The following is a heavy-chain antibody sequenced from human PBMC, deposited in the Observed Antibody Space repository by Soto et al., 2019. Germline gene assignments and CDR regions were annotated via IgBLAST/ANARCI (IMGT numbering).Heavy chain of an antibody. Sequence: QVQLVESGGGVVQPGRSLRLSCAASGFTFSSYGMHWVRQAPGKGLAWVAVIWYDGRNKYYADSVKGRFTISRDNSKNTLYLQMNSLRAEDTAVYYCARETDEYYYYYMDVWGKGTTVTVSS. V-gene: IGHV3-33*01. CDR2: IWYDGRNK. CDR3: ARETDEYYYYYMDV. CDR1: GFTFSSYG. J-gene: IGHJ6*03.